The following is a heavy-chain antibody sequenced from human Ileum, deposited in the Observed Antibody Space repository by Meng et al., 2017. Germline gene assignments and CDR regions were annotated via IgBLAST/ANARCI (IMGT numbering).Heavy chain of an antibody. CDR3: ARSSTSPASYFFDY. Sequence: QVQLQESGPRLVMPSETLSLACTVSGGSVSSGSYYWSWIRQPPGKGLEWIGHIYYSGSTNYNPSLKSRVTISVDMSKNQFSLKLNSVTAADTAIYFCARSSTSPASYFFDYWGQGTLVTVSS. CDR2: IYYSGST. CDR1: GGSVSSGSYY. J-gene: IGHJ4*02. V-gene: IGHV4-61*01. D-gene: IGHD6-6*01.